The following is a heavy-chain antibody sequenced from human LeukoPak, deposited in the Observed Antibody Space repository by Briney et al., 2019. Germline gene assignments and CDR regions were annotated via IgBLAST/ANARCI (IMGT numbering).Heavy chain of an antibody. J-gene: IGHJ5*02. D-gene: IGHD5-18*01. CDR3: ARAARGYSYGSYWFDP. CDR2: INPNSGGT. Sequence: GASVKVSCKASGYTFTGYYMHWVRQAPGQGLEWMGRINPNSGGTNYAQKFQGRVTMTRDTSISTAYMELSRLRSDDTAVYYCARAARGYSYGSYWFDPCGQGTLVTVSS. CDR1: GYTFTGYY. V-gene: IGHV1-2*06.